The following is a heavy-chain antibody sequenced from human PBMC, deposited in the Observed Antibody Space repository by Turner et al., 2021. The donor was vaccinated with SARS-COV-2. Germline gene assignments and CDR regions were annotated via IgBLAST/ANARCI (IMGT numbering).Heavy chain of an antibody. CDR3: ARRLVVQGTDDYSYYYGMDV. J-gene: IGHJ6*02. CDR2: IYYSVST. CDR1: GGSIRSSSYY. Sequence: QLQLQESGPGLVKPSENLSLTCTVSGGSIRSSSYYWGWIRQPPGKGLEWIGNIYYSVSTYYNPSLKSRVTISVDTSKNQFSLKLSSVTATDTAVYYCARRLVVQGTDDYSYYYGMDVWGQGTTVTVSS. D-gene: IGHD3-22*01. V-gene: IGHV4-39*01.